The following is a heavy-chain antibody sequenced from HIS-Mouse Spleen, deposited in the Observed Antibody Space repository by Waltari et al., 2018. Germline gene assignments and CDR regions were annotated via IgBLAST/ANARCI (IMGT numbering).Heavy chain of an antibody. CDR1: GGSISSSSYY. D-gene: IGHD6-13*01. Sequence: QLQLQESGPGLVKPSETLSLTCTVSGGSISSSSYYWGWIRQPPGKGLEWIGSIYYSGSTYYNPSHKSRVTISVDTSKNQCSLKLSSVTAADTAVYYCARESPAAAGLGRYFDYWGQGTLVTVSS. V-gene: IGHV4-39*07. J-gene: IGHJ4*02. CDR2: IYYSGST. CDR3: ARESPAAAGLGRYFDY.